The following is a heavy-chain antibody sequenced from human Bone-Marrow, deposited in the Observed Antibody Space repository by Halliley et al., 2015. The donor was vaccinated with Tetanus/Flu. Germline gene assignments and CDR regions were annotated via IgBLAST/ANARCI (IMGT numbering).Heavy chain of an antibody. CDR3: TSHGTYSSSSF. Sequence: SLRLSCTASGFTFGDYAVSWVRQAPGKGLEWVGFIRSNRYGGTTEYASSVKGRFSISRDDSKAIAYLQMNSLKTEDTALYYCTSHGTYSSSSFWGQGTLVAVSS. CDR2: IRSNRYGGTT. J-gene: IGHJ4*02. CDR1: GFTFGDYA. V-gene: IGHV3-49*04. D-gene: IGHD2-2*01.